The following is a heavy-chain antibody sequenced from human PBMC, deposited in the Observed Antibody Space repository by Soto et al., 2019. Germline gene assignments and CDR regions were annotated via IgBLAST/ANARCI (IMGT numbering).Heavy chain of an antibody. V-gene: IGHV4-31*01. CDR1: GGSISSGGYF. Sequence: QVQLQESGPGLVKPSQTLSLTCTVSGGSISSGGYFWSWIRQHPGKGLEWIGYIYYSGSTYYTPSLNSQVTISVDTSKDQFSLKLSSVTAADTAVYYCAVSRDGYSMDVWGQGTTVTVSS. D-gene: IGHD2-2*01. J-gene: IGHJ6*02. CDR3: AVSRDGYSMDV. CDR2: IYYSGST.